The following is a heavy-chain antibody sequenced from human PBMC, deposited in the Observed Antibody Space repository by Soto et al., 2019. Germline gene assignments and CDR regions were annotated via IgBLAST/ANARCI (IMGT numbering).Heavy chain of an antibody. CDR1: GFTFSSYA. D-gene: IGHD3-22*01. CDR3: AKAGITMIVVVINVDY. CDR2: ISGSGGST. Sequence: GGSLRLSCAASGFTFSSYAMSWVRQAPGKGLEWVSAISGSGGSTYYADSVKGRFTISRDNSKNTLYLQMNSLRAEDTAVYYCAKAGITMIVVVINVDYWGQGTLVTVSS. V-gene: IGHV3-23*01. J-gene: IGHJ4*02.